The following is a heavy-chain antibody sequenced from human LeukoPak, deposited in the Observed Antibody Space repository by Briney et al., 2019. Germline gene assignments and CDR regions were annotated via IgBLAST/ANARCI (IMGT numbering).Heavy chain of an antibody. Sequence: SETLSLTCTVSGGSISSYYWSWIRQPAGKGLEWIGRIYTSGSTNYNPSLRSRVTMSVDTSKNQFSLKLSSVTAADTAVYYCARITYYYDSSGYYFYFDYWGQGTLVTVSS. J-gene: IGHJ4*02. CDR3: ARITYYYDSSGYYFYFDY. V-gene: IGHV4-4*07. CDR2: IYTSGST. CDR1: GGSISSYY. D-gene: IGHD3-22*01.